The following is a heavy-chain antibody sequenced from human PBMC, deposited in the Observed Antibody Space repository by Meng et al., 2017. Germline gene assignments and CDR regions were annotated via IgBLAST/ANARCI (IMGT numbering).Heavy chain of an antibody. Sequence: QLAVHALGAGPLKPSETLSLPCAVYCGSFSCYYWSWIRQPPGKGLEWIGEINHSGSTNYNPSLKSRVTISVDTSKNQFSLKLSSVTAADTAVYYCARRGQTYWDGPGKREVFDYWGQGTLVTVSS. CDR2: INHSGST. CDR3: ARRGQTYWDGPGKREVFDY. D-gene: IGHD1-26*01. V-gene: IGHV4-34*01. J-gene: IGHJ4*02. CDR1: CGSFSCYY.